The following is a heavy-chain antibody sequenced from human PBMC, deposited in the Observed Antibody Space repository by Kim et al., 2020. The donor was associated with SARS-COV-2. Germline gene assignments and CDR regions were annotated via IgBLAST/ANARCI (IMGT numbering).Heavy chain of an antibody. V-gene: IGHV3-7*01. CDR3: ARDSLYDRGFGELLFPSPRHYYYYCGMDV. J-gene: IGHJ6*02. D-gene: IGHD3-10*01. CDR1: GFTFSSYW. Sequence: GGSLRLSCAASGFTFSSYWMSWVRQAPGKGLEWVANIKQDGSEKYYVDSVKGRFTISRDNAKNSLYLQMNSLRAEDTAVYYCARDSLYDRGFGELLFPSPRHYYYYCGMDVWGQGTTVTVSS. CDR2: IKQDGSEK.